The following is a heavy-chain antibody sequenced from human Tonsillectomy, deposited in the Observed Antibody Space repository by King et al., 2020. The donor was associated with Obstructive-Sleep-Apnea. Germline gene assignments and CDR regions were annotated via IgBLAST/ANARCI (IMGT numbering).Heavy chain of an antibody. D-gene: IGHD1-14*01. V-gene: IGHV4-34*01. Sequence: VQLPQWGAGLLKPSETLSLTCAVYGGSFSDHKWSWIRQPPGKGLEWVGEINLGGGTSYNPSLKSRVTISLHTSKNQFSLKVSSVTAADTAVYYCAILTRGTNRFDYWGPGTLVTVSS. CDR3: AILTRGTNRFDY. CDR2: INLGGGT. J-gene: IGHJ4*02. CDR1: GGSFSDHK.